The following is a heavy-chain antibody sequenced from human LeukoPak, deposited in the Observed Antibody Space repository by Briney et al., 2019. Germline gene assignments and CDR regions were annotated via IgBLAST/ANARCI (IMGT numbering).Heavy chain of an antibody. CDR1: GFTFSSCW. Sequence: GGSLRLSCAASGFTFSSCWRSWVRQAPGQGLEWVANIRQDGSDKYYVDSVKGRFTISRDNAKNSLYLQMNSLRAEDTAIYYCARDGGGGIPFDYWGQGTLVTVSS. CDR3: ARDGGGGIPFDY. J-gene: IGHJ4*02. V-gene: IGHV3-7*01. D-gene: IGHD1-1*01. CDR2: IRQDGSDK.